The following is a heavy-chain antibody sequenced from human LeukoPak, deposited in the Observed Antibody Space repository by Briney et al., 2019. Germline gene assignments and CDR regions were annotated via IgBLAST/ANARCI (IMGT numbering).Heavy chain of an antibody. CDR2: IYYSGST. Sequence: SETLSLTCTVSGGSISSYYWSRIRQPPGKGLEWIGYIYYSGSTHYNPSLKSRVTISVDTSKNQFSLKLSSVTAADTAVYYCARQGRDGYNWHWYFDLWGRGTLVTVSS. CDR3: ARQGRDGYNWHWYFDL. CDR1: GGSISSYY. J-gene: IGHJ2*01. D-gene: IGHD5-24*01. V-gene: IGHV4-59*08.